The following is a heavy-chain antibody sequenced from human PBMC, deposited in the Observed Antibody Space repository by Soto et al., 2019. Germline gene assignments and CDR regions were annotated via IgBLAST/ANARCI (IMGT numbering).Heavy chain of an antibody. CDR1: GYTFTSYG. V-gene: IGHV1-18*04. CDR2: ISVYTGNS. Sequence: VQLVQSGAEVKKPGASVKVSCKASGYTFTSYGISWVRQAPGQGLEWMGWISVYTGNSNNAQKLQGRVTMTTDTTTRTAYMELRSLRSDDTAMYYCAREGGYRSGSYYSENYYYGIDVWGQGTTVTVSS. D-gene: IGHD3-10*01. J-gene: IGHJ6*02. CDR3: AREGGYRSGSYYSENYYYGIDV.